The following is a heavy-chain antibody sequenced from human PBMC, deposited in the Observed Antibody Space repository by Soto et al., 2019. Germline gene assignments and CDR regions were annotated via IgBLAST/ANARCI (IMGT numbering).Heavy chain of an antibody. J-gene: IGHJ3*02. D-gene: IGHD2-2*01. V-gene: IGHV3-21*01. CDR3: ARFRVDRYCSSTSCPHDDAFDI. CDR1: GFTFSSYS. CDR2: ISSSSYI. Sequence: PGGSLRLSCAASGFTFSSYSMNWVRQAPGKGLEWVSSISSSSYIYYADSVKGRFTISRDNAKNSLYLQMNSLRAEDTAVYYCARFRVDRYCSSTSCPHDDAFDIWGQGTMVTVSS.